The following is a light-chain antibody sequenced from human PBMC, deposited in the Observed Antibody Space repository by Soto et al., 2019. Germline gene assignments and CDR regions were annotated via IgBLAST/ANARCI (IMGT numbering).Light chain of an antibody. Sequence: IVVKLSRAALSVSPGEWATLSCRSSQSVRSNLAWYQQRPGQAPRLLIYAASTRATGIPARFSGSGSGTEFSLTINILQSADFAVYYCQEYNTLPWKYGEGTKVDIK. CDR3: QEYNTLPWK. CDR2: AAS. V-gene: IGKV3-15*01. CDR1: QSVRSN. J-gene: IGKJ1*01.